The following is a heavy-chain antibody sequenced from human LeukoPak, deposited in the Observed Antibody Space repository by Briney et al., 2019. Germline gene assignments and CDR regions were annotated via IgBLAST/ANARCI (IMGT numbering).Heavy chain of an antibody. CDR3: ARESGTTDFDY. J-gene: IGHJ4*02. CDR2: ISSSSSYI. V-gene: IGHV3-21*01. Sequence: GGSLRLSCAASGFTFSSYSVNWVRQAPGKGLEWVSSISSSSSYIYYADSVKGRFTISRDNAKNSLYLQMNSLRAEDTAVYYCARESGTTDFDYWGQGTLVTVSS. CDR1: GFTFSSYS. D-gene: IGHD1-1*01.